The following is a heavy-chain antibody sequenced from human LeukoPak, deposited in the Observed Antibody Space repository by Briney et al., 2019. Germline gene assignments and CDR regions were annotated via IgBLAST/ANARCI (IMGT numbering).Heavy chain of an antibody. CDR3: AREGYGDFIRYFDY. D-gene: IGHD4-17*01. V-gene: IGHV1-8*01. Sequence: ASVKVSCKASGYTFTSYDINWVRQATGQGLEWMGWMNPNSGNTGYAQKFQGRVTMTRNTSISTAYMELSSLRSEDTAVYYCAREGYGDFIRYFDYWGQGTLVTVSS. J-gene: IGHJ4*02. CDR2: MNPNSGNT. CDR1: GYTFTSYD.